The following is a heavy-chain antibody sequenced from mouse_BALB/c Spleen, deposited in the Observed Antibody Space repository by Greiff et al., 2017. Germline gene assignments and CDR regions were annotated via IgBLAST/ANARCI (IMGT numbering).Heavy chain of an antibody. CDR2: IWTGGGT. Sequence: VQLQQSGPGLVAPSQSLSITCTVSGFSLTSYDISWIRQPPGKGLEWLGVIWTGGGTNYNSAFMSRLSISKDNSKSQVFLKMNSLQTDDTAIYYCVRDGGNSYFDYWGQGTTLTVSS. D-gene: IGHD1-1*02. CDR3: VRDGGNSYFDY. CDR1: GFSLTSYD. V-gene: IGHV2-9-2*01. J-gene: IGHJ2*01.